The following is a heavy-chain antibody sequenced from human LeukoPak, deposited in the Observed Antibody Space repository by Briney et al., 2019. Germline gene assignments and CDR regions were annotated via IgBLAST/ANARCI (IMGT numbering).Heavy chain of an antibody. CDR1: GYTFSSYG. J-gene: IGHJ4*02. CDR3: ARVGLLTGYYFFDY. Sequence: AASVTVSCKTSGYTFSSYGITWVRQAPGQGLEWVGWIRGDNGDTNYAQKLQGRVTMTTDTSTSTAYMELRSLGSDETAVYYCARVGLLTGYYFFDYWGQGTLVTVSS. CDR2: IRGDNGDT. D-gene: IGHD3-9*01. V-gene: IGHV1-18*01.